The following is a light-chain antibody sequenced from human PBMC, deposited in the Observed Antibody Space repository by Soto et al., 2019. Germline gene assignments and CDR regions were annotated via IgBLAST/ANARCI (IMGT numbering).Light chain of an antibody. CDR3: QQCDTTPQT. J-gene: IGKJ4*01. Sequence: DIPMTQSPSSLSASVGDRVTIICRASQSINSHLNWYQQKPGKPPKLLIHTTSSLQSGVPSRFSGSATGTDFTLTISSLQPEDFATYYCQQCDTTPQTFGGGTKVEI. CDR2: TTS. V-gene: IGKV1-39*01. CDR1: QSINSH.